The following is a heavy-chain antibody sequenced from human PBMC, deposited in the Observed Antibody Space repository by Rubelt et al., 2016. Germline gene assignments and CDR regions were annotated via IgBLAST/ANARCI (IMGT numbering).Heavy chain of an antibody. Sequence: QVQPQQWGAGLLKPSETLSLTCAVYGESFSGYYWTWIRQPPGKGLEWIGDFSHSGGTNYNPSLKSRVTISLDTSKNQFSLKLSSVTAADTAVDHCARGSGADGVVIEAGYWGQGTPVTVSS. CDR1: GESFSGYY. V-gene: IGHV4-34*01. J-gene: IGHJ4*02. D-gene: IGHD3-3*01. CDR2: FSHSGGT. CDR3: ARGSGADGVVIEAGY.